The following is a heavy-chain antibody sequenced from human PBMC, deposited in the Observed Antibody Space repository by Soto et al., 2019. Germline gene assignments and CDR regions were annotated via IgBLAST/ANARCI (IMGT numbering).Heavy chain of an antibody. D-gene: IGHD1-26*01. CDR1: GFTFSDYY. V-gene: IGHV3-11*06. Sequence: GGSLRLSCAASGFTFSDYYMSWIRQAPGKGLEWVSYISSSSSYTNYADSVKGRFTISRDNAKNSLYLQMNSLRAEDTAVYYCARAWEQTGLSSAYALGTRDYYYYGMDVWGQGTTVTVSS. CDR3: ARAWEQTGLSSAYALGTRDYYYYGMDV. J-gene: IGHJ6*02. CDR2: ISSSSSYT.